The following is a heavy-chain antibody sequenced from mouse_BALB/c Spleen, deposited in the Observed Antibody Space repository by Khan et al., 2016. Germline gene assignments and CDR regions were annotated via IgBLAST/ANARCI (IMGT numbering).Heavy chain of an antibody. J-gene: IGHJ3*01. D-gene: IGHD4-1*01. CDR1: GFTFTDYY. Sequence: EVELVESGGGLVQPGGSLRLSCATSGFTFTDYYMSWVRQPPGKALEWLGFIRNKANGYTTEYSASVKDRFTISRDNSQSILYLQMNTLRAEYRATYYGARDIELWTPVAYWGQGSLVTVAA. CDR2: IRNKANGYTT. V-gene: IGHV7-3*02. CDR3: ARDIELWTPVAY.